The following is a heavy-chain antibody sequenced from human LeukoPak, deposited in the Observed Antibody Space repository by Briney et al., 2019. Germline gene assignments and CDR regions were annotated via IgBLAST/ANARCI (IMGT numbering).Heavy chain of an antibody. Sequence: GASVKVSCKVSGYTLTELSMHWVRQAPGKGLEWMGGFDPEDGETIYAQKFQGRVTMTRDMSTSTVYMELSSLRSEDTAVYYCARDLVNYGSGSYYGDPWGQGTLVTVSS. D-gene: IGHD3-10*01. V-gene: IGHV1-24*01. CDR2: FDPEDGET. CDR1: GYTLTELS. J-gene: IGHJ5*02. CDR3: ARDLVNYGSGSYYGDP.